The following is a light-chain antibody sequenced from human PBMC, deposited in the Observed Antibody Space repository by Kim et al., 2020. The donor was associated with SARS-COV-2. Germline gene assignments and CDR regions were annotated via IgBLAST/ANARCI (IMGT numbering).Light chain of an antibody. CDR3: QERSNWPRYT. J-gene: IGKJ2*01. Sequence: SPGKVSRLSRRASPSLAGNLAWSYHKSGQAPRLLIYDASKRAAGVPDRFSVSGSVTDFTLTISSLDPEDFAVYDCQERSNWPRYTFGQGTKVDIK. V-gene: IGKV3-11*01. CDR2: DAS. CDR1: PSLAGN.